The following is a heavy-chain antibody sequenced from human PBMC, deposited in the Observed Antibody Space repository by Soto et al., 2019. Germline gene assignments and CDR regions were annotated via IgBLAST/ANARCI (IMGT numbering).Heavy chain of an antibody. Sequence: GGSLRLSCAVSGFTFSSYEMNWVRQAPGKGLEWVSYIGTSGKTIYYADSVRGRFTISRDSAKNSLYLQMNSLRAEDTAVYFCARDPAIYSGKFDYGLDVWGRGTTVTVSS. D-gene: IGHD4-4*01. CDR1: GFTFSSYE. CDR3: ARDPAIYSGKFDYGLDV. J-gene: IGHJ6*02. CDR2: IGTSGKTI. V-gene: IGHV3-48*03.